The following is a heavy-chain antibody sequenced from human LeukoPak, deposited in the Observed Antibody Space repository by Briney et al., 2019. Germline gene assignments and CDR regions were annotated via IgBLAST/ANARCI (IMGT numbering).Heavy chain of an antibody. D-gene: IGHD2-2*01. CDR1: GFDFSGFS. CDR2: MDEYGSGI. V-gene: IGHV3-7*01. J-gene: IGHJ4*02. Sequence: GGSLRLPCVVSGFDFSGFSMSWVRQAPGKGLEWVAIMDEYGSGIFYMESVKGRFIISRANARNSLYLQMNNLRAEDTAVYYCARPRGCGSARCNNFDYWGQGTLVTVSS. CDR3: ARPRGCGSARCNNFDY.